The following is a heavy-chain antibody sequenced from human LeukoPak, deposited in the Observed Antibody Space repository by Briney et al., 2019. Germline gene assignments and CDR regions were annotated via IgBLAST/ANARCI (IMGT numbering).Heavy chain of an antibody. Sequence: PSETLSLTCAVYGGSFSGYYWSWIRQPPGKGLEWIGTIYYSGSTYYNPSLKSRVTVSVDTSKNQFSLKLSSVTAADTAVYYCARQSPNTYNSNWYNWVDPWGQGTLVTVSS. D-gene: IGHD6-13*01. V-gene: IGHV4-34*01. CDR1: GGSFSGYY. J-gene: IGHJ5*02. CDR2: IYYSGST. CDR3: ARQSPNTYNSNWYNWVDP.